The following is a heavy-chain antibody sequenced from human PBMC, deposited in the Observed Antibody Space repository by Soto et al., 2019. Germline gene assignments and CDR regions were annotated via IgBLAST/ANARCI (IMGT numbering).Heavy chain of an antibody. V-gene: IGHV3-15*01. CDR2: IKSKTDGGTT. D-gene: IGHD3-16*01. CDR1: GFTFSNAW. Sequence: GGSLRLSCAASGFTFSNAWMSWVRQAPGKGLEWVGRIKSKTDGGTTDYAAPVKGRFTISRDDSKNTLCLQMNTLKTQDTAVYNCTPRYGGRNALNIWAKGTRAPSPQ. CDR3: TPRYGGRNALNI. J-gene: IGHJ3*02.